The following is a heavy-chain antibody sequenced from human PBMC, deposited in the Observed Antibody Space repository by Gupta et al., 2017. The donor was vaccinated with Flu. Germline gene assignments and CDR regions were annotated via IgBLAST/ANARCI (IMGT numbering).Heavy chain of an antibody. D-gene: IGHD6-13*01. CDR3: ARAYLAAAGY. CDR1: SFPFSDYY. Sequence: QVQLVQSGGGLVKPGRSLRLSCAASSFPFSDYYMAWIRQAPGKGLEWVSYISSSTFYTNYADSVRGRFTISRDNAKNSLYLQMNNLRAEDTAVYYCARAYLAAAGYWGQGTLVTVSS. J-gene: IGHJ4*02. V-gene: IGHV3-11*05. CDR2: ISSSTFYT.